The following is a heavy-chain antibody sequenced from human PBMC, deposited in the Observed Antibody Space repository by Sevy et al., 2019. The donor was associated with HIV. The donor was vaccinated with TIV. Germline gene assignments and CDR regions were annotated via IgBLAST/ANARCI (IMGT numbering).Heavy chain of an antibody. CDR2: IYYSGST. Sequence: WETLSLTCTVSGGSISSSSYYWGWIRQPPVKGLEWIGSIYYSGSTYYNPSLKSRVTISVDTSKNQFSLKLSSVTAADTAVYYCARQPFIVVVTAITDAFDIWGQGTMVTVSS. D-gene: IGHD2-21*02. CDR1: GGSISSSSYY. CDR3: ARQPFIVVVTAITDAFDI. V-gene: IGHV4-39*01. J-gene: IGHJ3*02.